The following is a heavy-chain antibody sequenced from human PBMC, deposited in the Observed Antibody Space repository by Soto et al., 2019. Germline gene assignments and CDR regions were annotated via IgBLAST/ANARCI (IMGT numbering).Heavy chain of an antibody. V-gene: IGHV3-30-3*01. CDR1: GFTFSNYA. CDR2: ISYDGSNK. CDR3: ARSRDAFDI. J-gene: IGHJ3*02. Sequence: QVQLVESGGGVVQPGRSLRLSCAASGFTFSNYAMHWVRQAPGKGLEWVAVISYDGSNKYYADSVKGRFTISRDNSKNTLYLQMNSLRAEDTAVYYCARSRDAFDIWGQGTMVTVSS.